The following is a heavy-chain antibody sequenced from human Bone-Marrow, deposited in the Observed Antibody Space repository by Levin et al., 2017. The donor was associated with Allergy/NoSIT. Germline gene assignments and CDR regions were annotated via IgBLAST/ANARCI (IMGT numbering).Heavy chain of an antibody. V-gene: IGHV3-33*01. CDR1: GFTFSSYG. D-gene: IGHD5-18*01. Sequence: SCAASGFTFSSYGMHWVRQAPGKGLEWVAVIWYDGSNKYYADSVKGRFTISRDNSKNTLYLQMNSLRAEDTAVYYCARDLDGYSYGRLRGGYDYWGQGTLVTVSS. CDR2: IWYDGSNK. J-gene: IGHJ4*02. CDR3: ARDLDGYSYGRLRGGYDY.